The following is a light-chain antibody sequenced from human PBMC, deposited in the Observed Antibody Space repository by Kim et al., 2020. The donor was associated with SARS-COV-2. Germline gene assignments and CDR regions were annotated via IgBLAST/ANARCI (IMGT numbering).Light chain of an antibody. CDR2: GAS. V-gene: IGKV3-20*01. Sequence: SPGERATLSCRASQSVRSSYLAWYQQKPGQAPKRLIYGASSRATGIPDRFSGSGSGTDFTLTISRLEPEDFAVYYCQQYGSSQWTFGQGTKVDIK. CDR3: QQYGSSQWT. CDR1: QSVRSSY. J-gene: IGKJ1*01.